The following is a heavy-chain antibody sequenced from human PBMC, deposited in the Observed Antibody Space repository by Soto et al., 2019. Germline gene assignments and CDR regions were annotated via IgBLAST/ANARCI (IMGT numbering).Heavy chain of an antibody. J-gene: IGHJ4*02. CDR2: ISDSATTI. V-gene: IGHV3-48*01. CDR1: GFTFSAYS. CDR3: AREVGPIDY. D-gene: IGHD1-26*01. Sequence: EVRLVESGGGLVQPGGSLRLSCAASGFTFSAYSMNWVRQAPGKGLEWVSYISDSATTIYHADSVKGRFTISRDNAKNSLYLQMNSLRAEDTAVYYCAREVGPIDYWGQGTLVTVSS.